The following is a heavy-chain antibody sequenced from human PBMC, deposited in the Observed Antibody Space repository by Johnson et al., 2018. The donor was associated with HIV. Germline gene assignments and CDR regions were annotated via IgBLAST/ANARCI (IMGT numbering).Heavy chain of an antibody. CDR1: GFTFSSYG. D-gene: IGHD3-10*01. V-gene: IGHV3-30*19. CDR2: ISYDGSNK. J-gene: IGHJ3*02. CDR3: AREPRGPSSASRIPDAFDI. Sequence: QMQLVESGGGVVQPGGSLRLSCAASGFTFSSYGMHWVRQAPGKGLEWVAVISYDGSNKYYADSVKGRFTISRDNSKNTLYLQMNSLRAEDTAVYYCAREPRGPSSASRIPDAFDIWGQGTMVTVSS.